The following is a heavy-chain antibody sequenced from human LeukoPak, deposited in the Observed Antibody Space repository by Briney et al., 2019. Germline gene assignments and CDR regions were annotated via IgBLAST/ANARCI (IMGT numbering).Heavy chain of an antibody. Sequence: SETLSLTCTVSGGSISSYYWSWIRQPPGKGLEWIGYIYYSGSTNYNPSLKSRVTISVDTSKNQFSLKLSSVTAADTAVYYCARDSSGWYDYWGQGTLVTVSS. V-gene: IGHV4-59*01. D-gene: IGHD6-19*01. CDR1: GGSISSYY. J-gene: IGHJ4*02. CDR2: IYYSGST. CDR3: ARDSSGWYDY.